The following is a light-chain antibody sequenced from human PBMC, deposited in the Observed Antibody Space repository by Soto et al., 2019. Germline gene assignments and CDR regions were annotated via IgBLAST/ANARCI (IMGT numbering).Light chain of an antibody. V-gene: IGKV1D-16*01. CDR1: QAINNW. J-gene: IGKJ5*01. CDR3: QQYSHLIT. Sequence: DIQMTQSPSSLSASVGDSVTITCRASQAINNWLAWYQHKPGEAPKFLIYATSTLQSGVPSRFSGSGSGTDFTFTISSLQPEDIATYYCQQYSHLITFGQGTRLEIK. CDR2: ATS.